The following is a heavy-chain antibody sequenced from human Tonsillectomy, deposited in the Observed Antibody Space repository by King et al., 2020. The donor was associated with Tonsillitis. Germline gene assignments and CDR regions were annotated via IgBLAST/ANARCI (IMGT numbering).Heavy chain of an antibody. CDR1: GYSFTSYW. V-gene: IGHV5-10-1*03. CDR2: IDPSDSYT. Sequence: QLVQSGAEVRKPGESLRISCKGSGYSFTSYWINWVRQMPGKGLEWMGRIDPSDSYTNYSQSFQGHVTISADKSISTAYLQWSRLKASDTAMYYCATRYYQDTGGPDINYYDYMDVWGNGTTVTVSS. D-gene: IGHD2-8*02. CDR3: ATRYYQDTGGPDINYYDYMDV. J-gene: IGHJ6*03.